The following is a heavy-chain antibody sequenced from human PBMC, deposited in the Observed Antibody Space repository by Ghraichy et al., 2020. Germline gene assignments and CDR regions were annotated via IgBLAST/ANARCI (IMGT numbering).Heavy chain of an antibody. D-gene: IGHD3-9*01. CDR3: APQHHIVNGYYMLDF. CDR1: GFTFNTYS. V-gene: IGHV3-21*01. J-gene: IGHJ4*02. CDR2: ISGDRSYI. Sequence: GGSLRLSCAASGFTFNTYSMNWVRQAPGKGLEWVSSISGDRSYIYNADSVKGRFTITRDNAKNSLFLQMNSLRAEDTAVYHCAPQHHIVNGYYMLDFWGLVTLVTVS.